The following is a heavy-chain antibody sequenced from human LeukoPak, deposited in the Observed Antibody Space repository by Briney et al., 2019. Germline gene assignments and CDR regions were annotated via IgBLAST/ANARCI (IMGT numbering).Heavy chain of an antibody. CDR3: ARVVDHDYGDYYLDY. V-gene: IGHV3-53*01. D-gene: IGHD4-17*01. CDR1: GFSVSSND. Sequence: GGSLRLSCAAAGFSVSSNDMSWVRQAPGKGLECISVIYSGGSTDYADSVKGRLTVSRDNSKNTLYLQMNSLRAEDTAVYYCARVVDHDYGDYYLDYWGQGTLVTVSS. J-gene: IGHJ4*02. CDR2: IYSGGST.